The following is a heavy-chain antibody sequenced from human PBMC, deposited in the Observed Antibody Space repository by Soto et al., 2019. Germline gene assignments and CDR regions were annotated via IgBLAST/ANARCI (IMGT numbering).Heavy chain of an antibody. D-gene: IGHD2-2*01. J-gene: IGHJ4*02. CDR2: MYHSGST. CDR1: GGSISSGGYS. CDR3: ARVPDY. V-gene: IGHV4-30-2*01. Sequence: SQTLSLTCAVSGGSISSGGYSWSWIRQPPGKGLEWIGYMYHSGSTYYNPSLKSRVTISIDRSKNQFSLKLSSVSAADTAVYYCARVPDYWAQGILVTVSS.